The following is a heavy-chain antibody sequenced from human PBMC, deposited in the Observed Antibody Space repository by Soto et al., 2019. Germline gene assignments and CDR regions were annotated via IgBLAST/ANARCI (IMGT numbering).Heavy chain of an antibody. CDR1: GGSISSYY. V-gene: IGHV4-59*01. CDR2: IYYSGST. J-gene: IGHJ4*02. Sequence: SETLSLTCTVSGGSISSYYWSWIRQPPGKGLEWIGYIYYSGSTNYNPSLKSRVTISVDTSKNQFSLKLSSVTAADTAVYYCARDRALEWLSYFDYWGQGTLVTVSS. D-gene: IGHD6-19*01. CDR3: ARDRALEWLSYFDY.